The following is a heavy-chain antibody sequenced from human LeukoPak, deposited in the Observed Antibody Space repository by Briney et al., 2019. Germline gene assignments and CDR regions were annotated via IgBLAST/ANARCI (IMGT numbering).Heavy chain of an antibody. CDR1: GGSISSRPYD. CDR2: LSYSGST. Sequence: PSETLSLTCTVSGGSISSRPYDWGGIRQPPGKGLEDIGSLSYSGSTYYNPSLSSRVTISVGTSKNQFSPQLSSVTAAEAAVYFCARHISQGDGTKRGFHHWSQGTLVPLPS. V-gene: IGHV4-39*01. J-gene: IGHJ4*02. D-gene: IGHD5-24*01. CDR3: ARHISQGDGTKRGFHH.